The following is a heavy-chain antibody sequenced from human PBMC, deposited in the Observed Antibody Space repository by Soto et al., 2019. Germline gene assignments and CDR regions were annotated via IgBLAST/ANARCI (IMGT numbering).Heavy chain of an antibody. CDR3: ARDCYDFWSGYRPDYYYYYYGMDV. CDR2: IWYDGSNK. CDR1: GFTFSSYG. J-gene: IGHJ6*02. V-gene: IGHV3-33*01. Sequence: LRLSCAASGFTFSSYGMHWVRQAPGKGLEWVAVIWYDGSNKYYADSVKGRFTISRDNSKNTLYLQMNSLRAEDAAVYYCARDCYDFWSGYRPDYYYYYYGMDVWGQGTTVTVSS. D-gene: IGHD3-3*01.